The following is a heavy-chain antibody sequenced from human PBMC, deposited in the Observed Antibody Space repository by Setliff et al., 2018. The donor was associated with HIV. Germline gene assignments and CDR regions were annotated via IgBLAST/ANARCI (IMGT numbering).Heavy chain of an antibody. CDR2: IYYSGSN. CDR1: GDSIRSNFNY. V-gene: IGHV4-39*07. CDR3: ARVLIAARSKYFDY. Sequence: PSETLSLTCTVSGDSIRSNFNYWGWIRQPPGKGLEWLAIIYYSGSNYDNPSLKNRVTISMDTSRNQFSLRLKSVTAADTAVYYCARVLIAARSKYFDYWGQGTLVTVSS. D-gene: IGHD6-6*01. J-gene: IGHJ4*02.